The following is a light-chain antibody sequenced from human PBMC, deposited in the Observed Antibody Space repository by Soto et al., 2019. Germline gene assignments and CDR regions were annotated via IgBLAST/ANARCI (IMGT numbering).Light chain of an antibody. Sequence: EIVLTQSPGTRSLSPGERATLSCRASQSINTRYSAWYQQKPGQPPILLIYATSSRAPGIPDRFSGSGSGTDFTLTISRLEPEDFAVYYCQQYDDSARYKFGQGTKLDIK. J-gene: IGKJ2*01. CDR2: ATS. V-gene: IGKV3-20*01. CDR1: QSINTRY. CDR3: QQYDDSARYK.